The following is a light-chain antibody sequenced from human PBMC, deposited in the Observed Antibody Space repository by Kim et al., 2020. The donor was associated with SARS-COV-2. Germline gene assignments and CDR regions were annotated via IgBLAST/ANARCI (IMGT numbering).Light chain of an antibody. CDR2: WAS. Sequence: DIVMAQSPDSLAVSLGERATINCKSSQSLLYNSNNKNYLAWYQQKPGQPPRLLIYWASTRESGVPDRFSGSGSGTDFTLTISSLHTEDVAVYYCQQYYSALVTFGGGTKEDIK. CDR1: QSLLYNSNNKNY. J-gene: IGKJ4*01. CDR3: QQYYSALVT. V-gene: IGKV4-1*01.